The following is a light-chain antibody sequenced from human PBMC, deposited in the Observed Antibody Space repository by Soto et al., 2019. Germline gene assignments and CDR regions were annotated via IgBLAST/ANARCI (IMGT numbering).Light chain of an antibody. J-gene: IGLJ2*01. Sequence: QYVLTQPPSVSGAPGQRVTISCTGSSSNIGAGYDVHWYQQLPGTAPKLLIYGNSNRPSGVPDRFSGSKSGTSASLAITGLQAEDEADYYCQSYDSSLSGSVCGGGTKLTVL. CDR2: GNS. CDR3: QSYDSSLSGSV. CDR1: SSNIGAGYD. V-gene: IGLV1-40*01.